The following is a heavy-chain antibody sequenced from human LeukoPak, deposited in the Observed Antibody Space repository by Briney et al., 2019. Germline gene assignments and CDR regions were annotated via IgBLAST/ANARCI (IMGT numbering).Heavy chain of an antibody. V-gene: IGHV3-20*04. CDR1: GFTFDDYG. CDR2: INWNGGST. D-gene: IGHD2-21*02. Sequence: GGSLRLSCAASGFTFDDYGMSWVRQAPGKGLEWVSGINWNGGSTGYEDSVKGRFTISRDNAKNSLYLQMNSLRAEDTALYYCARVLAYCGGDCYSTFDYWGQGTLVTVSS. CDR3: ARVLAYCGGDCYSTFDY. J-gene: IGHJ4*02.